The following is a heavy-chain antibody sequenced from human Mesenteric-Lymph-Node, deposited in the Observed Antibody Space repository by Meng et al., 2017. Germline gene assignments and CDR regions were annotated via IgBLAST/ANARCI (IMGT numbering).Heavy chain of an antibody. J-gene: IGHJ5*02. CDR3: ARSLWFGELIANWFDP. D-gene: IGHD3-10*01. Sequence: ASVKVSCKASGYTFTSYGISWVRQAPGQGLEWMGWISAYNGNTNYAQKLQGRVTMTTDTSTSTAYMELRSLRSEDTAVYYCARSLWFGELIANWFDPWGQGTLVTVSS. CDR2: ISAYNGNT. V-gene: IGHV1-18*01. CDR1: GYTFTSYG.